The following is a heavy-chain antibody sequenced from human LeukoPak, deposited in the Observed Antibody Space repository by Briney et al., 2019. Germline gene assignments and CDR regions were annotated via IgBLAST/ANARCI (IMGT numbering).Heavy chain of an antibody. Sequence: PSETLSLTCTVSGGSISSYYWGWIRQPPGKGLEWIGSIYHSGSTYYNPSLKSRVTISVDTSKNQFSLKLSSVAAADTAVYYCASLLSIVGAIRGYYYYMDVWGKGTTVTVSS. CDR1: GGSISSYY. CDR2: IYHSGST. J-gene: IGHJ6*03. D-gene: IGHD1-26*01. V-gene: IGHV4-38-2*02. CDR3: ASLLSIVGAIRGYYYYMDV.